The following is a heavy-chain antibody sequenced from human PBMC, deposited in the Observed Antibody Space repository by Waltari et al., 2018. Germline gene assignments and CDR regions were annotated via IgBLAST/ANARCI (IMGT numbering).Heavy chain of an antibody. CDR3: ARGSYDFWSGYQEENWFDP. CDR2: INHSGST. J-gene: IGHJ5*02. V-gene: IGHV4-34*01. Sequence: QVQLQQWGAGLLKPSETLSLTCAVYGGSFSGYYWSWIRQPPGKGLEWIGEINHSGSTNSNPSLKSRVTISVDTSKNQFSLQLSSVTAADTAVYYWARGSYDFWSGYQEENWFDPWGQGTLVTVSS. CDR1: GGSFSGYY. D-gene: IGHD3-3*01.